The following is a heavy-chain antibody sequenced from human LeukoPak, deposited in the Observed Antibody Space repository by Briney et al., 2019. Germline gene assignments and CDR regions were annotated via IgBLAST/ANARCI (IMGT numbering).Heavy chain of an antibody. J-gene: IGHJ1*01. V-gene: IGHV4-59*01. CDR1: GGSISSYY. D-gene: IGHD6-6*01. Sequence: SETLSLTCTVSGGSISSYYWSWIRQPPGKGLEWIGYIYYSGSTNYNPSLKSRVTISVDTSKNQFSLKLSSVTAADTAVYYCARESGSSSSQHWGQGTLVTVSS. CDR2: IYYSGST. CDR3: ARESGSSSSQH.